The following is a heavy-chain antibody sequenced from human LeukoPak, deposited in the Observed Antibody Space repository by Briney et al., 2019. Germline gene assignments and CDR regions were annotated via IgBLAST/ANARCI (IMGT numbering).Heavy chain of an antibody. CDR3: ARVGLNSGWYRAPDAFDI. V-gene: IGHV1-18*01. D-gene: IGHD6-19*01. Sequence: ASVKVSCKASGYTFTSYGISWVRQAPGQGLEWMGWISAYNGNTNYAQKLQGRVTMTTDTSTSTAYMELRSLRSDDTAVYYCARVGLNSGWYRAPDAFDIWGQGTMVTVSS. J-gene: IGHJ3*02. CDR2: ISAYNGNT. CDR1: GYTFTSYG.